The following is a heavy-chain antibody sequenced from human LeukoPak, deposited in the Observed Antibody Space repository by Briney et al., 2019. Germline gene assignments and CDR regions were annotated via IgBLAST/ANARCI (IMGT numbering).Heavy chain of an antibody. CDR2: FDPEDGET. CDR3: ARSTLDYYDSSGPPHPGAFDI. CDR1: GYTLTELS. V-gene: IGHV1-24*01. Sequence: ASVTVSCTVSGYTLTELSMHWVRQAPGKGLEWMGGFDPEDGETIYAQKFQGRVTMTEDTSTDTAYMELSSLRSEDTAVYYCARSTLDYYDSSGPPHPGAFDIWGQGTMVTVSS. D-gene: IGHD3-22*01. J-gene: IGHJ3*02.